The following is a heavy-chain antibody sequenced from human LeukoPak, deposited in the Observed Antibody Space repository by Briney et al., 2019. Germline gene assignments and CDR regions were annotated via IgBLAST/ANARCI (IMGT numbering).Heavy chain of an antibody. CDR1: GYTFTSYG. J-gene: IGHJ4*02. V-gene: IGHV1-18*01. D-gene: IGHD3-22*01. Sequence: ASVKVSCKASGYTFTSYGISWVRQAPGQGLEWMGWISAYNGNTRYAQKLQGRVTMTTDTSTSTVYMELRSLRSDDTAVYYCARGSPPRRNYDRRGYYSYYFDYWGQGTLVTVSS. CDR3: ARGSPPRRNYDRRGYYSYYFDY. CDR2: ISAYNGNT.